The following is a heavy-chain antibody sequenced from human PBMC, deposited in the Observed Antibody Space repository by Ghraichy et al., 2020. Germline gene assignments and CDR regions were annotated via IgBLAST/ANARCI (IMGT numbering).Heavy chain of an antibody. D-gene: IGHD2-8*02. V-gene: IGHV3-23*01. Sequence: GGSLRLSCATIGFTFTEYPMTWVRQAPGKGLEWVSYISGGGDKTYYADSVKGRFTISKDSSKNTLYLQMNNLRVDDTALYYCAKDRYCPGGICPLDYWGQGTLVTVSS. J-gene: IGHJ4*02. CDR2: ISGGGDKT. CDR3: AKDRYCPGGICPLDY. CDR1: GFTFTEYP.